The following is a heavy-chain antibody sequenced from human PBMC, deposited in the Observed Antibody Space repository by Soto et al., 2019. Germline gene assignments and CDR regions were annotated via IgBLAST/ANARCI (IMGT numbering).Heavy chain of an antibody. Sequence: QVQLVQSGVEVKKPGSSVKVSCKASGGTFSTYAINWVRQAPGQGLEWMGGIIPIFNSANYAQKFQGRVTIIADRSTSTAYMELSSLRSEDTAVYYCSATIYSDSYDYGMDVWGQGTTVTVSS. V-gene: IGHV1-69*06. CDR2: IIPIFNSA. CDR1: GGTFSTYA. J-gene: IGHJ6*02. CDR3: SATIYSDSYDYGMDV. D-gene: IGHD3-3*01.